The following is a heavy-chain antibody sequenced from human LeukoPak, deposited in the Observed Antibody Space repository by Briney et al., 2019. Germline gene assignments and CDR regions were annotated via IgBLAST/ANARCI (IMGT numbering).Heavy chain of an antibody. V-gene: IGHV3-23*01. CDR1: GFTFSSYA. CDR2: ISGSGGST. D-gene: IGHD3-16*01. J-gene: IGHJ4*02. Sequence: PGGSLRLSCAASGFTFSSYAMSWVRQAPGKGLEWVSAISGSGGSTYYADSVKGRSTISRDNSKNTLYLQMNSLRAEDTAVYYCAKDRQGYVWGSSGDYWGQGTLVTVSS. CDR3: AKDRQGYVWGSSGDY.